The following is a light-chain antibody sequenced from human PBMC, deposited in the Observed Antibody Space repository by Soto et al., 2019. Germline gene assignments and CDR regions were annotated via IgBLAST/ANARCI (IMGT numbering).Light chain of an antibody. CDR1: QGISSV. J-gene: IGKJ4*01. CDR3: KQFDSYPIT. Sequence: AIQLTQSPSSLYASVGERVTFNCRASQGISSVLAWYQQKPGKAPKLLVYGASSLQSGVPSRFSGSGSGTDFTLTISSLQPEDFATYFCKQFDSYPITFGGGTKVEIK. V-gene: IGKV1-13*02. CDR2: GAS.